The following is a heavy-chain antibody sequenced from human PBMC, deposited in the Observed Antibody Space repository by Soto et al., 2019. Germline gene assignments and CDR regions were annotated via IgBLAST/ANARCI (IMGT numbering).Heavy chain of an antibody. CDR1: GYSFTSYW. D-gene: IGHD2-2*01. CDR3: TRHLPSTGMDV. CDR2: IYPGDSDT. J-gene: IGHJ6*02. V-gene: IGHV5-51*01. Sequence: PXDSLTISCKGSGYSFTSYWIGLVRQMPGKGLEWMGIIYPGDSDTRYSPSFQGQVTISADKSISTAYLQWSSLKASDTAMYYCTRHLPSTGMDVWGQGTTVTVSS.